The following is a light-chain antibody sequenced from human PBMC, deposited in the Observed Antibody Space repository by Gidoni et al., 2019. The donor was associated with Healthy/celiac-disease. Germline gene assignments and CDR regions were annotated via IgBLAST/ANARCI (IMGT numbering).Light chain of an antibody. J-gene: IGLJ3*02. V-gene: IGLV2-23*01. CDR3: CSYAGSSTLV. Sequence: QSALTQPASVSGSPAQSITISCTGTSRHVGSYNLVSWYQQHPGKAPKLMIYGGRKRPSGVSNRFAGSKSGNTASLTISGLQAEDEADYYCCSYAGSSTLVFGGGTKLTVL. CDR2: GGR. CDR1: SRHVGSYNL.